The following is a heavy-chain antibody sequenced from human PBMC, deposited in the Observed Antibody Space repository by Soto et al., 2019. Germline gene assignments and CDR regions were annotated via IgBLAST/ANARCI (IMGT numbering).Heavy chain of an antibody. V-gene: IGHV4-4*07. CDR2: IYSSGSI. D-gene: IGHD6-13*01. Sequence: SETLSLTCTVSGGSIINYYWTWIRQPAGKGLEWIGRIYSSGSINYNPSLKSRVTMSVDTSKNQFSLKLSSVTAADTALYYCARQTKYSSSWYDYWGHGTLVTVSS. CDR1: GGSIINYY. J-gene: IGHJ5*01. CDR3: ARQTKYSSSWYDY.